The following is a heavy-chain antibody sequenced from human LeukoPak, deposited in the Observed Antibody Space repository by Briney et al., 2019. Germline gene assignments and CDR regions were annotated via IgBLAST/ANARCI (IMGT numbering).Heavy chain of an antibody. J-gene: IGHJ5*02. CDR2: ICHSGST. Sequence: PSETLSLTCAVSGGSISSGGYSWSWLRQPPGKGLEWIVYICHSGSTYYNPSLKSRVTISVDRSKSQFSLKLSAVTAADTAVYYCARAKYGAARPKSNWFDPWGQGTLVTVSS. D-gene: IGHD6-6*01. V-gene: IGHV4-30-2*01. CDR3: ARAKYGAARPKSNWFDP. CDR1: GGSISSGGYS.